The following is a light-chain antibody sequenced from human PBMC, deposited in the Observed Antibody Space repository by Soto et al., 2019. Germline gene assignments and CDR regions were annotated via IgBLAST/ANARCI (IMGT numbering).Light chain of an antibody. V-gene: IGKV3-11*01. CDR1: QSVSSY. CDR3: QQRSNWPGT. Sequence: EIVLTQSPATLSLSPGERATLSCRASQSVSSYLAWYQQKPGQAPRLLIYDASNRATGIPSRFSGSASGTDFTLTNSSLEPEDFAVYYCQQRSNWPGTFGQGTRLEIK. CDR2: DAS. J-gene: IGKJ5*01.